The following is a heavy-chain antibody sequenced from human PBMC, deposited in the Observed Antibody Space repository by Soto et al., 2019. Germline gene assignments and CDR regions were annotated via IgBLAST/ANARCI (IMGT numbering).Heavy chain of an antibody. D-gene: IGHD3-10*01. J-gene: IGHJ4*02. CDR3: ARQAHSALTIIGYGSGSYIDY. CDR1: GYSFTSYW. Sequence: GESLKISCKGSGYSFTSYWIGWVRQMPGKGLEWMGIIYPGDSDTRYSPSFQGQVTISADKSISTAYLQWSSLKASDTAMYYCARQAHSALTIIGYGSGSYIDYWGQGTLVTVSS. CDR2: IYPGDSDT. V-gene: IGHV5-51*01.